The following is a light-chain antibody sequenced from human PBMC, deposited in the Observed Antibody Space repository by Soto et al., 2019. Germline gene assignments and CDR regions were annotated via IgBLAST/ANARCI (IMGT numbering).Light chain of an antibody. J-gene: IGKJ2*01. CDR2: KAS. CDR1: QTINSW. CDR3: QQYDSIPYT. Sequence: DIQMTQSPSTLSASVRDRVTITCRASQTINSWLAWYQQRPGKAPRLLIYKASTLESGVPSRFSGSGSGTEFTLTISTLQPDDFATYYSQQYDSIPYTFGQGTKLDIK. V-gene: IGKV1-5*03.